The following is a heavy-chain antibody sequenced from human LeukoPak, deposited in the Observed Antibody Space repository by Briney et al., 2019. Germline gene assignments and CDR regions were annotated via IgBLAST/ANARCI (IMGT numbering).Heavy chain of an antibody. CDR3: ARVTIQYYDSSGYHWAFDI. J-gene: IGHJ3*02. V-gene: IGHV1-2*06. Sequence: ASVKVSCTASGYTFTGYYMHWVRQAPGQGLEWMGRINPNSGGANYAQKFQGRVTMTRDTSINTAYMDLSTLRSDDTAVYYCARVTIQYYDSSGYHWAFDIWGQGTMVTVSS. CDR2: INPNSGGA. CDR1: GYTFTGYY. D-gene: IGHD3-22*01.